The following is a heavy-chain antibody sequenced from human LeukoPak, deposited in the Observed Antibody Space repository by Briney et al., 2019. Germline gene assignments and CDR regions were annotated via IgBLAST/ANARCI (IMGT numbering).Heavy chain of an antibody. CDR1: GGSISRSSYY. D-gene: IGHD3-16*02. CDR3: ARDYRVSLSDTSPDDAFDV. Sequence: SETLSLTCTVSGGSISRSSYYWGWIRQTPGMGLEWIGSVSYSGNTDYNPSLESRVTISVDTSKNLFSLRLTSVTAADTAVYYCARDYRVSLSDTSPDDAFDVWGQGTVVTVSS. J-gene: IGHJ3*01. V-gene: IGHV4-39*07. CDR2: VSYSGNT.